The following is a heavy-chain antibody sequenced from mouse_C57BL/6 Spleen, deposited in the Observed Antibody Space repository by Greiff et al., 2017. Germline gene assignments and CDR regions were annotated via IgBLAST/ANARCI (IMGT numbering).Heavy chain of an antibody. CDR3: AKRGDYDDYYAMDY. CDR2: IWSGGST. J-gene: IGHJ4*01. CDR1: GFSLTSYG. V-gene: IGHV2-4*01. Sequence: QVQLQQSGPGLVQPSQSLSITCTVSGFSLTSYGVHWVRQPPGKGLEWLGVIWSGGSTDYNAAFISRLSIRKDNSKSQVFFKMNSLQADDTAIYYCAKRGDYDDYYAMDYWGQGTSVTVSS. D-gene: IGHD2-4*01.